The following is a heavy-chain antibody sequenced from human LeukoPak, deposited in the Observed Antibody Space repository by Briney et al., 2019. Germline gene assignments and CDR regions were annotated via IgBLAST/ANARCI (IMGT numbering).Heavy chain of an antibody. CDR3: TAPRGPRNGYCLSDY. Sequence: PGGSLRLSCTASGFTFSNAWMSWVRQAPGKGLEWVGRIKSKTDGGTTDYAAPVKGRFTISRDDSKNTLYLQMNSLETEDTAVYYCTAPRGPRNGYCLSDYRGQGTLVTVSS. J-gene: IGHJ4*02. CDR2: IKSKTDGGTT. CDR1: GFTFSNAW. D-gene: IGHD3-22*01. V-gene: IGHV3-15*01.